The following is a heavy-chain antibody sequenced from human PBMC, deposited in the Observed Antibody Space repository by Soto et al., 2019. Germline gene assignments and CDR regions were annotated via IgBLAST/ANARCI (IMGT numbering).Heavy chain of an antibody. CDR2: ISSSSSAI. J-gene: IGHJ4*02. CDR1: GFTFSSYS. CDR3: VRQNWDSYFSYFDS. V-gene: IGHV3-48*01. D-gene: IGHD2-21*01. Sequence: GGSLRLSCAASGFTFSSYSMNWVRQAPGKGLEWISYISSSSSAIYYADTVRGRFTGSRDNAKNSLYLQMNSLRVEDTAVYYCVRQNWDSYFSYFDSWGQGTLVTVSS.